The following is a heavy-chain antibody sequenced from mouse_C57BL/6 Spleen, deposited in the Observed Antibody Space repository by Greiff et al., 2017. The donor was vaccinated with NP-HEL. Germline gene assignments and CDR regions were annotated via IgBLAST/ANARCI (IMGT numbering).Heavy chain of an antibody. Sequence: QVQLKQPGAELVKPGASVKLSCKASGYTFTSYWMHWVKQRPGRGLEWIGRIDPNSGGTKYNEKFKSKATLTVDKPSSTAYMQLSSLTSEYSAVYYCARSGSTYAMDYWGQGTSVTVSS. CDR2: IDPNSGGT. CDR1: GYTFTSYW. V-gene: IGHV1-72*01. CDR3: ARSGSTYAMDY. J-gene: IGHJ4*01. D-gene: IGHD3-2*02.